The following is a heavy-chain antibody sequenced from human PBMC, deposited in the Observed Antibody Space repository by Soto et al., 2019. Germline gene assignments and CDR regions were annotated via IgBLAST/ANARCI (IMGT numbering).Heavy chain of an antibody. D-gene: IGHD5-18*01. CDR1: GGSISSINNY. CDR2: ISYSGTT. Sequence: ASETLSLTCTVSGGSISSINNYWSWIRQPPGEGLEWIGFISYSGTTSYSPSLKSRVAISLDTSKNQFSLSLNFVTAADTAVYYCARGRGYSYGLDPWGQGSLVTAPQ. V-gene: IGHV4-30-4*01. J-gene: IGHJ5*02. CDR3: ARGRGYSYGLDP.